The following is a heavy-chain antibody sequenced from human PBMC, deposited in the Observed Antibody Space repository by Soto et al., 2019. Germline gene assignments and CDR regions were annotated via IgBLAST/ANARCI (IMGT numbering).Heavy chain of an antibody. V-gene: IGHV3-33*01. CDR1: GFSFSSYG. J-gene: IGHJ4*02. D-gene: IGHD5-18*01. CDR2: LWYDGNNK. Sequence: QVQLVESGGGVVQPGRSLRLSCAASGFSFSSYGMHWVRQAPGKGPEWVALLWYDGNNKYYAGSVKGRFTVSSDKSKNTLYLQMDSLRGEDTAVYYCVRDSDIGQGRLGYSFGPGSDYWGQGTLVTVSS. CDR3: VRDSDIGQGRLGYSFGPGSDY.